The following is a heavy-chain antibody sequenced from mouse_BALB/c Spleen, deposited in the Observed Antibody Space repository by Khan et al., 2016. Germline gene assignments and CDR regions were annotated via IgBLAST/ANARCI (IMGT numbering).Heavy chain of an antibody. V-gene: IGHV14-3*02. Sequence: IQLVQSGAELVRSGASVKLSCTASGFNIKDYYMHWVKQRPEQGLEWIGRIDPANGNTKYDPKFQGKATITADTSSNTAYLQLSSLTSEDTAVYYCARSRVYDGYYGYAMDYWGQGTSVTVSS. D-gene: IGHD2-3*01. CDR3: ARSRVYDGYYGYAMDY. CDR1: GFNIKDYY. CDR2: IDPANGNT. J-gene: IGHJ4*01.